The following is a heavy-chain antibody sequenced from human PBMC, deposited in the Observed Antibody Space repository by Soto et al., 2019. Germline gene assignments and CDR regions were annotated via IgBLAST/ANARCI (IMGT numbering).Heavy chain of an antibody. Sequence: VESLKISCKGSGDSFTSYWISWVGQMPWKGLEWMERIDPSDSYTNYSPSFQGHVTISADKSISTAYLQWSSLKASDTAMYYCARLTYYYGMDVWGQGTTVTVSS. V-gene: IGHV5-10-1*01. CDR1: GDSFTSYW. CDR2: IDPSDSYT. CDR3: ARLTYYYGMDV. J-gene: IGHJ6*02.